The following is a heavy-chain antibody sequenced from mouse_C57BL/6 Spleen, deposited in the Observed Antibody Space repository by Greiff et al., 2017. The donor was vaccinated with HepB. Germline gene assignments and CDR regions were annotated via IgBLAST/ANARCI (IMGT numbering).Heavy chain of an antibody. Sequence: QVQLQQSGAELAKPGASVKLSCKASGYTFTSYWMHWVKQRPGQGLEWIGYINPSSGYTKYNQKFKDKATLTADKSSSTAYMELRSLTSEDSAVYFCARLPPNYYGSSFDYWGQGTTLTVSS. CDR3: ARLPPNYYGSSFDY. V-gene: IGHV1-7*01. CDR2: INPSSGYT. D-gene: IGHD1-1*01. CDR1: GYTFTSYW. J-gene: IGHJ2*01.